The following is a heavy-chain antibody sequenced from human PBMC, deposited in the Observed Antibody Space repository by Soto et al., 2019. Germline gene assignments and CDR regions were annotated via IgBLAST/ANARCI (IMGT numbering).Heavy chain of an antibody. J-gene: IGHJ4*02. D-gene: IGHD1-26*01. CDR3: ARDLGHGNGPFDY. V-gene: IGHV3-33*01. CDR1: GFTFTAYG. Sequence: GGSLRLSCAASGFTFTAYGMHGVRQAPGKGLEWVAVIWYDGTKKYYADSVKGRFTISRDNSRNSLYLQVNSLRVEDTAVYYCARDLGHGNGPFDYWGQGALVTVSS. CDR2: IWYDGTKK.